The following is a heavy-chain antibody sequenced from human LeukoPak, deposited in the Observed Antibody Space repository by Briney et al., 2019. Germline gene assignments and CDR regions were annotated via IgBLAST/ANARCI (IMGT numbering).Heavy chain of an antibody. Sequence: ASVKVSCKASGYTFTSYYMHWVRQAPGQGLEWMGIINPSGGSTSYAQKFQGRVTMIRDTSTSTVYMELSSLRSEDTAVYYCARDLSIAVAGTPLSQAYYYGMDVWGQGTTVTVSS. D-gene: IGHD6-19*01. J-gene: IGHJ6*02. V-gene: IGHV1-46*01. CDR2: INPSGGST. CDR3: ARDLSIAVAGTPLSQAYYYGMDV. CDR1: GYTFTSYY.